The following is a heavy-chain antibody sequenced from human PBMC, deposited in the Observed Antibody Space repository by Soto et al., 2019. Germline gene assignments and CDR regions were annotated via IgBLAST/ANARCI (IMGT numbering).Heavy chain of an antibody. V-gene: IGHV4-59*01. CDR2: IYYSGST. CDR1: GCSISSYY. CDR3: ARAEDWFDP. J-gene: IGHJ5*02. Sequence: SETLSLTCPVSGCSISSYYWSWIRQPPGKGLEWIGYIYYSGSTNYNPSLKSRVTISVDTSKNQFSLKLSSVTAADTAVYYCARAEDWFDPWGQGTLVTVSS.